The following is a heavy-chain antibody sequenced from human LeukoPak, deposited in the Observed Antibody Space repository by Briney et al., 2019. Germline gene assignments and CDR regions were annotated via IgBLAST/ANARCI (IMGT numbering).Heavy chain of an antibody. D-gene: IGHD3-22*01. Sequence: PSETLSLTCTVSGGSISSYYWSWIRQPPGKGLEWIGYIYYSGSTNYNPSLKSRVTISVDTSKNQFSLKLSSVTAADTAVYYCARGHYYDSSGYYVPFDYWGQGTLVTVSS. CDR3: ARGHYYDSSGYYVPFDY. CDR1: GGSISSYY. V-gene: IGHV4-59*12. CDR2: IYYSGST. J-gene: IGHJ4*02.